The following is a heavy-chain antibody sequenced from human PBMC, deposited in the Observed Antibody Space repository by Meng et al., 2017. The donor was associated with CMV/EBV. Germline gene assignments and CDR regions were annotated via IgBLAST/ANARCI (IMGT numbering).Heavy chain of an antibody. V-gene: IGHV6-1*01. Sequence: SQTLSLTCAISGDSVSSNSAAWNWIRQSPSRGLEWLGRTYYRSKWYNDYAVSVKSRITINPDTSKNQFSLQLNSVTLEDTAVYYCARDDGASSGWHSGAFDIWGQGTMVTVSS. CDR1: GDSVSSNSAA. CDR2: TYYRSKWYN. CDR3: ARDDGASSGWHSGAFDI. J-gene: IGHJ3*02. D-gene: IGHD6-19*01.